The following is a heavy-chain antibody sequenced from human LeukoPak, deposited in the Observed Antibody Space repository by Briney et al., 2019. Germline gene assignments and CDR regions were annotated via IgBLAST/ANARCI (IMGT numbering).Heavy chain of an antibody. CDR1: GYSFTTYW. CDR2: IYPGDSDT. D-gene: IGHD1-1*01. Sequence: GESLKISCKGSGYSFTTYWIGWVRQMPGKGLKCMGIIYPGDSDTRYSPSFQGQVTISADKSISTAYLQWSSLKASDTAMYYCVTAGTTGYYYMDVWGKGTTVTISS. J-gene: IGHJ6*03. CDR3: VTAGTTGYYYMDV. V-gene: IGHV5-51*01.